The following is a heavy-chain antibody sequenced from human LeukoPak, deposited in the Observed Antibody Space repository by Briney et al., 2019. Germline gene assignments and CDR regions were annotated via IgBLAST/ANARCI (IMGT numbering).Heavy chain of an antibody. CDR1: GFTFSDYY. Sequence: PGGSLRLSCAASGFTFSDYYMSWIRQAPGKGLEWLSYISSSGSYTNYADSVRGRFTISRDNAKNSLYLQTNSLRAEDTAVYYCASRYYDSSGPLKYYFDYWGQGTLVTVSS. CDR2: ISSSGSYT. CDR3: ASRYYDSSGPLKYYFDY. D-gene: IGHD3-22*01. J-gene: IGHJ4*02. V-gene: IGHV3-11*03.